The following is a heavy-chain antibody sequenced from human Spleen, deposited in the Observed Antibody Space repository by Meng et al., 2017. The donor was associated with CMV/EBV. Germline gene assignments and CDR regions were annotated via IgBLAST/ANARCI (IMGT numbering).Heavy chain of an antibody. J-gene: IGHJ5*02. Sequence: PQLWESGPGLGRTSEVLSLTCRVSGGSISTSGYYWGWIRQPPGKGLEWIGSIGHSGFTYYTPSLKSRVTVSIDTSRNQFSLWLTSVTAADTAVYYCVRSSAWVRTGFDPWGQGTLVTVSS. D-gene: IGHD6-19*01. V-gene: IGHV4-39*01. CDR1: GGSISTSGYY. CDR3: VRSSAWVRTGFDP. CDR2: IGHSGFT.